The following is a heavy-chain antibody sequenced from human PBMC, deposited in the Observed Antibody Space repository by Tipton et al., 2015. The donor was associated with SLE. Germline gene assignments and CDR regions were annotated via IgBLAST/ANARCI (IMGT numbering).Heavy chain of an antibody. CDR3: ARRWAVVVVAARWFDP. CDR1: GGSISSYY. D-gene: IGHD2-15*01. J-gene: IGHJ5*02. CDR2: IYYSGST. V-gene: IGHV4-59*01. Sequence: TLSLTCTVSGGSISSYYWSWLRQPPGKGLEWIGYIYYSGSTNYNPSLKSRVTISVDTSKNQSSLKLSSVTAADTAVYYCARRWAVVVVAARWFDPWGQGTLVTVSS.